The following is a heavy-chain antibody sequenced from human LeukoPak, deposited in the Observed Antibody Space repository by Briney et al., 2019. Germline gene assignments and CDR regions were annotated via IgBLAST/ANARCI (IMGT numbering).Heavy chain of an antibody. Sequence: PSETLSLTCSVSGASITSSYWSWIRQTPGKGLEWIGNICSGSTNYNPSFESRVTVSLDTSKNHFSLRLTSVTAADTALYYCARDGYGSGSYGWFDPWGQGTLVTVSS. V-gene: IGHV4-59*01. J-gene: IGHJ5*02. CDR3: ARDGYGSGSYGWFDP. D-gene: IGHD3-10*01. CDR2: ICSGST. CDR1: GASITSSY.